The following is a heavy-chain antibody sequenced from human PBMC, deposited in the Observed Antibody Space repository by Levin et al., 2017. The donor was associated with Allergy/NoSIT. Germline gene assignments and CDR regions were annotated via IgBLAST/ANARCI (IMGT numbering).Heavy chain of an antibody. CDR2: IYYSGST. CDR1: GGSISSYY. V-gene: IGHV4-59*01. Sequence: SETLSLTCTVSGGSISSYYWNWIRQPPGKGLEWIGYIYYSGSTNYNPSLKSRVTISVDTSKNQFSLKLSSVTAADTAVYYCAREGGIAVAGFDSWGQGTLVTVSS. J-gene: IGHJ4*02. CDR3: AREGGIAVAGFDS. D-gene: IGHD6-19*01.